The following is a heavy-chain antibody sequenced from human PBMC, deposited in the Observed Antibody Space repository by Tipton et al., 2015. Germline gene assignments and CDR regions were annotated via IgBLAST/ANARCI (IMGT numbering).Heavy chain of an antibody. Sequence: SLRLSCAASGFTFSSYAMSWVRQAPGKGLEWVSAISASGSGTYYTDSLKGRFTISRDNSRNTLYLQMNSLRAEDAALYYCARRGYTLHSFDYLGRGALVTVSS. CDR3: ARRGYTLHSFDY. CDR2: ISASGSGT. D-gene: IGHD5-18*01. J-gene: IGHJ4*02. V-gene: IGHV3-23*01. CDR1: GFTFSSYA.